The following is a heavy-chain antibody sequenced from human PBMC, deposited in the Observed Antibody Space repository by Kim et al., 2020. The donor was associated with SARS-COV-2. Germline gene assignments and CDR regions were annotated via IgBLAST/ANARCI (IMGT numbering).Heavy chain of an antibody. Sequence: GGSLRLSCAASGFTFSDYYMSWIRQAPGKGLEWVSYISSSGSTISYADSVKGRFTISRDNAKNSLYLQMNSLRAEDTAVYYCARPTNYYYYGMDVWGQGTTVTVSS. V-gene: IGHV3-11*01. CDR1: GFTFSDYY. J-gene: IGHJ6*02. CDR3: ARPTNYYYYGMDV. D-gene: IGHD6-6*01. CDR2: ISSSGSTI.